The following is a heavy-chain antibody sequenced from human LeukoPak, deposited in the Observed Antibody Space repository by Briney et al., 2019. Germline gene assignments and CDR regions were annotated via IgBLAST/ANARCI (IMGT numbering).Heavy chain of an antibody. D-gene: IGHD4-23*01. CDR3: ARDRAQYGGKMDY. J-gene: IGHJ4*02. CDR2: ISSSSTTI. CDR1: GFTFSSYW. Sequence: GGSLRLSCAASGFTFSSYWMSWVRQAPGKGLEWVSYISSSSTTIYYADSVKGRFTISRDNAKNSLYLQMNSLRAEDTAVYYCARDRAQYGGKMDYWGQGTLVTVSS. V-gene: IGHV3-48*01.